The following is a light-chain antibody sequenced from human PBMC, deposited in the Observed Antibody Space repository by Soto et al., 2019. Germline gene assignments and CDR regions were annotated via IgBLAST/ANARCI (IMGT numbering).Light chain of an antibody. Sequence: EIVLTQSPGTLSLSPGETATLSCRVSQRVIGSYLAWYQQKPGQAPRLLIYGASSRPTGIPDRFSGSGSGTDFTLTISRLEPEDFAVYYCQQYVSSQFTFGPGTKVDIK. J-gene: IGKJ3*01. V-gene: IGKV3-20*01. CDR3: QQYVSSQFT. CDR1: QRVIGSY. CDR2: GAS.